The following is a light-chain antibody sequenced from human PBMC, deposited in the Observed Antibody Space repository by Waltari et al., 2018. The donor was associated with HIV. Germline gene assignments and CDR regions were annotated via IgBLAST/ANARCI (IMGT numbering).Light chain of an antibody. J-gene: IGKJ1*01. V-gene: IGKV3-15*01. Sequence: ILMTQSPASLSVLPGDTVTLSCRAGLSVDNNLAWYQPRPGQPPRLLSFDRGTRAPGVPARFTGGGSQTDFILTIAGLQSEDLGIYYCQQYNNWPTFGRGTRVDLK. CDR3: QQYNNWPT. CDR2: DRG. CDR1: LSVDNN.